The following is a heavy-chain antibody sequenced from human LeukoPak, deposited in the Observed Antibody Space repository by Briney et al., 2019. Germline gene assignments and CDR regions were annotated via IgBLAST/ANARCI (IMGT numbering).Heavy chain of an antibody. Sequence: PGGSLRLSCAASGFTFNDYNMGWIRQAPEKGLEWVAYISSGMYYADSVKGRFTISRDNAKNSLYLQMNSLRADDTAVYYCARRIWGADSQSHTFDIWGQGTMVTVSS. CDR1: GFTFNDYN. D-gene: IGHD3-16*01. CDR3: ARRIWGADSQSHTFDI. J-gene: IGHJ3*02. CDR2: ISSGM. V-gene: IGHV3-11*01.